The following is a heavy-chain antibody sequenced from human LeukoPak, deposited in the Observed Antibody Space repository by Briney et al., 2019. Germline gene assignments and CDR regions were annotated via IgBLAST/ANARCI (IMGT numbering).Heavy chain of an antibody. V-gene: IGHV3-74*03. CDR2: IDNGGTGT. CDR1: GFTFCGYW. CDR3: VRGGGWDTTVGVVEYMDV. J-gene: IGHJ6*03. D-gene: IGHD3-3*01. Sequence: PGGSLRLSCAVSGFTFCGYWMHWVRQDPERGLVFVSRIDNGGTGTAYADSVKGRFTVSRDNAKSTLNLQINSLRVEDTAIYYCVRGGGWDTTVGVVEYMDVWGKGTTVIVSS.